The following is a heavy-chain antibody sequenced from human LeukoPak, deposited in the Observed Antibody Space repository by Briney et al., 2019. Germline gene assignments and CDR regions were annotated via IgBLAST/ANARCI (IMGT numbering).Heavy chain of an antibody. J-gene: IGHJ5*02. V-gene: IGHV4-34*01. CDR2: INDSGST. CDR3: AKNNWYDP. CDR1: GGSFSGHY. Sequence: SETLCLTCAVSGGSFSGHYWSWIRQPPGEGLEWIGEINDSGSTKYNPSLKSRVTIPADTSKNQFSLKLSSVTAADTAVYYCAKNNWYDPWGQGTLVTVSS.